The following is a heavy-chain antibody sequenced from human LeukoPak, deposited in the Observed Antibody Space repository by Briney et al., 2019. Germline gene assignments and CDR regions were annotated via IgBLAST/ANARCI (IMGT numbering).Heavy chain of an antibody. V-gene: IGHV4-59*01. CDR3: AKDGAAAGNWFDP. D-gene: IGHD6-13*01. CDR2: ISYRGTT. Sequence: SETLSLTCTVSGDSISRYYWSWIRQPPGKGLEWIAYISYRGTTDYNPTLKSRVTISIDTSKNQFSLQLRSVTAADTAVYYCAKDGAAAGNWFDPWGQGTLVTVSS. CDR1: GDSISRYY. J-gene: IGHJ5*02.